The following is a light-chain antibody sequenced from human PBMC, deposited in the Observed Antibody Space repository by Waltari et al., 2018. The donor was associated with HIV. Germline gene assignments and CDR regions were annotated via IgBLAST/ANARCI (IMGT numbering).Light chain of an antibody. J-gene: IGKJ4*02. V-gene: IGKV1-27*01. Sequence: DIQMTQSPSALSASVGDRVTITSRASQGISNYLAWHQQKPGKVPKPLRFAASTLQSGVPSRFSGSGSGTDFTLTISSLQPEDVATYYCQKYNSAVTFGGGTKVEIK. CDR2: AAS. CDR3: QKYNSAVT. CDR1: QGISNY.